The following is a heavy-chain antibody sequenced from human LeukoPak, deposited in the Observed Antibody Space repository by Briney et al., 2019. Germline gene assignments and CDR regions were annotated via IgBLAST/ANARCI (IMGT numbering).Heavy chain of an antibody. CDR2: TYTGGNS. J-gene: IGHJ6*02. CDR3: VGRPYYYYGMDV. Sequence: GGSLRLSCEASGFTVSSTHMVWVRQAPGKGLEWVSVTYTGGNSYYAGSVQGRFIISRDISKNTLYLQMSSLRAEDTAIYYCVGRPYYYYGMDVWGQGTTVTVSS. V-gene: IGHV3-53*01. CDR1: GFTVSSTH.